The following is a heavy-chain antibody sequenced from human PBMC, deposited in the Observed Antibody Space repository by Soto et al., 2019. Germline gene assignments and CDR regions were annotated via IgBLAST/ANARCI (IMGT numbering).Heavy chain of an antibody. CDR3: ARECLGYCSSTSCCNAFDI. J-gene: IGHJ3*02. CDR2: IKQDGSEK. CDR1: GFTFSSYW. V-gene: IGHV3-7*01. D-gene: IGHD2-2*01. Sequence: GGSLRLSCAASGFTFSSYWMSWVRQAPGKGLEWVANIKQDGSEKYYVDSVKGRFTISRDNAKNSLYLQMNSLRAEDTAVYYSARECLGYCSSTSCCNAFDIWGQGTMVTVSS.